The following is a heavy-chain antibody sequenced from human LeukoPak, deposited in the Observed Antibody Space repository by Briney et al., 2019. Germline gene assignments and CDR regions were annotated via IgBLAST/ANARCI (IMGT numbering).Heavy chain of an antibody. CDR3: AKGLWFGELLYLDY. J-gene: IGHJ4*02. CDR1: GFTFSSYG. CDR2: ISYDGSNK. Sequence: GGSLRLSCAASGFTFSSYGMHWVRQAPGKGLEWVAVISYDGSNKYYADSVKGRFTISRDNSKNTLYLQMNSLRAEDTAVYSCAKGLWFGELLYLDYWGQGTLVTVSS. D-gene: IGHD3-10*01. V-gene: IGHV3-30*18.